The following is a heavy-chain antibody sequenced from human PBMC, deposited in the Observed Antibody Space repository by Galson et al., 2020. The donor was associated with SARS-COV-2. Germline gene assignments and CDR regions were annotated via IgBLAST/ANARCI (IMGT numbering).Heavy chain of an antibody. CDR1: GGSFRGYY. CDR3: ARADDSFVNWFDP. Sequence: SQASETLSLTCAVYGGSFRGYYWSWIRQPPGKGLEWIGEIHHRGRTNYRPSLKSRITISLDTSKNQFSLKLSSVTAADTAVYYCARADDSFVNWFDPWGQGTPVTVSS. CDR2: IHHRGRT. J-gene: IGHJ5*02. D-gene: IGHD3-22*01. V-gene: IGHV4-34*01.